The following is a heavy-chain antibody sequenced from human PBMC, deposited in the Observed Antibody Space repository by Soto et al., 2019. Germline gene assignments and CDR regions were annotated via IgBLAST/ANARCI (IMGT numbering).Heavy chain of an antibody. CDR1: GFTFARYS. CDR3: ARESEDLTSNCDF. V-gene: IGHV3-21*01. Sequence: GGSLRLSSEAPGFTFARYSMNWVRKAPGKGLEWVPSVSSTTNYIYCADAMKGRFTVSRDNAKNAGYLEMNSLSAEDTAVYYCARESEDLTSNCDFCGQGTLVTVSS. CDR2: VSSTTNYI. J-gene: IGHJ4*02.